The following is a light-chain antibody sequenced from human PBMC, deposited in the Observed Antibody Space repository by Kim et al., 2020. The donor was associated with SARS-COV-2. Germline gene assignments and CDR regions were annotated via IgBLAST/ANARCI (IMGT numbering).Light chain of an antibody. J-gene: IGKJ2*01. Sequence: ASVGDSVTITCRASQSISSWLAWYQQKPGKAPKLLIYDASSLESGVPSRFSGSGSGTEFTLTISSLQPDDFATYYCQQYNSYPYTFGQGTKLEI. CDR3: QQYNSYPYT. V-gene: IGKV1-5*01. CDR1: QSISSW. CDR2: DAS.